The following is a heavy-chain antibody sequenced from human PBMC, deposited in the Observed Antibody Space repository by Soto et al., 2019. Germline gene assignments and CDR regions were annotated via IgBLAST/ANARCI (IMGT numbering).Heavy chain of an antibody. CDR3: ARGTPTPGIDS. V-gene: IGHV3-7*03. CDR2: INQDGSEK. Sequence: PGGSLRFSCEASGFSFRNYWMNWVSQAPGKGLEWVVNINQDGSEKHYVDSVKGRFTVSRDNAKSALYLQMGSLGAEGTGVYYCARGTPTPGIDSWGQGTLDTVSS. CDR1: GFSFRNYW. J-gene: IGHJ4*02. D-gene: IGHD1-26*01.